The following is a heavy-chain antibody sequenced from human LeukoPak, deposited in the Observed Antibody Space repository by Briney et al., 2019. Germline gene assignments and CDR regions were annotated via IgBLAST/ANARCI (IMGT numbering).Heavy chain of an antibody. Sequence: GGSLRLFCAASGFTFSNAWMSWVRQAPGKGLEWVGRIKSKTDGGTTDYAAPVKGRFTISRDDSKNTLYLQMNSLKTEDTAVYYCTTPSGSYWKAFDIWGQGTIVTVSS. D-gene: IGHD1-26*01. CDR3: TTPSGSYWKAFDI. J-gene: IGHJ3*02. CDR1: GFTFSNAW. CDR2: IKSKTDGGTT. V-gene: IGHV3-15*01.